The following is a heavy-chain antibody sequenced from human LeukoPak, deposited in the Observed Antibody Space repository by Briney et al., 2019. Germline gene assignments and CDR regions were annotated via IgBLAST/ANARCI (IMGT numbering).Heavy chain of an antibody. J-gene: IGHJ4*02. V-gene: IGHV3-53*01. Sequence: GGSLRLSCTVSGFTVSINSMSWVRQAPGKGLEWVSFIYSGGNTHYSDSVKGRFTISRDNSKNTLYLQMNSLRAGDTAVYYCARRAGEYSHPYDYWGQGTLVTVSS. D-gene: IGHD4-17*01. CDR3: ARRAGEYSHPYDY. CDR1: GFTVSINS. CDR2: IYSGGNT.